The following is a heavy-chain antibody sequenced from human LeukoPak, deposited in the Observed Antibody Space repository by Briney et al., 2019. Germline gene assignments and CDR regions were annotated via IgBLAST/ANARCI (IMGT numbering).Heavy chain of an antibody. CDR3: ATSGVPAAIHDAFDI. Sequence: ASVKVSCKVSGYTLTELSMHWVRQAPGKGLEWMGGFDPEDDETIYAQKFQGRVTMAEDTSTDTAYMELSSLRSEDTAVYYCATSGVPAAIHDAFDIWGQGTMVTVSS. CDR1: GYTLTELS. CDR2: FDPEDDET. J-gene: IGHJ3*02. D-gene: IGHD2-2*02. V-gene: IGHV1-24*01.